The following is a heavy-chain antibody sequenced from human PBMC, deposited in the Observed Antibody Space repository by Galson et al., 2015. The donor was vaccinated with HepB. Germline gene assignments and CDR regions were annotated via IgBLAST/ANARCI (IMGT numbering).Heavy chain of an antibody. Sequence: QSGAEVKKPGESLKISCKGSGYSFASYWIGWVRQMPGKGLEWMGIIYPGDSDTRYSPSFQGQVTISADKSISTAYLQWSSLKASDTAMYYCASVPMYSSGWYYFDYWGQGTLVTVSS. CDR3: ASVPMYSSGWYYFDY. J-gene: IGHJ4*02. CDR2: IYPGDSDT. D-gene: IGHD6-19*01. CDR1: GYSFASYW. V-gene: IGHV5-51*01.